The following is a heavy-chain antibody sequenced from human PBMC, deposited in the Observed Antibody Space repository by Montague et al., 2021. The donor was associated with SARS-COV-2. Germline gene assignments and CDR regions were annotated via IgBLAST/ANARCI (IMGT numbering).Heavy chain of an antibody. J-gene: IGHJ6*02. CDR3: ARRPLGYYYYGMDV. V-gene: IGHV4-4*02. Sequence: SETLSLTCVVSGGSISSSNWWSWVRQPPGKGLEWIGEIYHSGSTNYNPSLKSRVTISVDKSKHQFSLKLSSVTAADTAVYYCARRPLGYYYYGMDVWGQGTTVTVSS. CDR1: GGSISSSNW. CDR2: IYHSGST.